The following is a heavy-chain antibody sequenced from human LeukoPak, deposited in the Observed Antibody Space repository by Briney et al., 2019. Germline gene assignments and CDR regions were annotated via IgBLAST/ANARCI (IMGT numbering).Heavy chain of an antibody. CDR1: GFTFSSYA. Sequence: PGGSLRLSCAASGFTFSSYAMSWVRQAPGKGLEWVSAISGSGGSTYYADSVKGRFTISRDNSKNTLYLQMNSLRAEDTAVYYCANNPRHFDWLTDDAFDIWGQGTMVTVSS. J-gene: IGHJ3*02. V-gene: IGHV3-23*01. CDR2: ISGSGGST. D-gene: IGHD3-9*01. CDR3: ANNPRHFDWLTDDAFDI.